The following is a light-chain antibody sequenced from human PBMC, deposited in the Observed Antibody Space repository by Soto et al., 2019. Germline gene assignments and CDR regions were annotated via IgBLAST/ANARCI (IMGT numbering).Light chain of an antibody. J-gene: IGKJ1*01. CDR3: QQSYSTPRT. CDR1: QSISNY. Sequence: DIPMTQSPSPLSASVGDRVTITCRASQSISNYLNWYQQKPGKAPKLLMYAASSLQSGVPSRFSGSASGTDFPLTISSLQPEDFATYYCQQSYSTPRTFGQGTKVEIK. V-gene: IGKV1-39*01. CDR2: AAS.